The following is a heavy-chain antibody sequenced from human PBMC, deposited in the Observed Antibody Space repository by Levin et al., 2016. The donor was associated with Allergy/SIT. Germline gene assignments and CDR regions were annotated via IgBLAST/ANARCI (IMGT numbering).Heavy chain of an antibody. J-gene: IGHJ6*02. D-gene: IGHD1-1*01. V-gene: IGHV4-59*01. CDR1: GGSISSYY. CDR2: IYYSGSA. CDR3: ARGGTTETTSYGMDV. Sequence: SETLSLTCTVSGGSISSYYWNWIRQPPGKGLEWIGYIYYSGSANYNPSLKSRVTISVDTSKNQFSLQLSSVTAADTAVYYCARGGTTETTSYGMDVWGQGTSVTVSS.